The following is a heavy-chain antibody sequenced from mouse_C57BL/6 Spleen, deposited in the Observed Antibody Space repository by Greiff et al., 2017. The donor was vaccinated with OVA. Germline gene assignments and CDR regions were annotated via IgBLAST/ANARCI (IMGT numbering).Heavy chain of an antibody. V-gene: IGHV1-69*01. Sequence: QVQLQQPGAELVMPGASVKLSCKASGYTFTSYWMHWVKQRPGQGLEWIGEIDPSDSYTNYNQKLQGKSTLTVDKSSSTAYMQLSSLTSEDSAVYDCARYGTTVVEDFDYWGQGTTLTVSS. D-gene: IGHD1-1*01. J-gene: IGHJ2*01. CDR3: ARYGTTVVEDFDY. CDR2: IDPSDSYT. CDR1: GYTFTSYW.